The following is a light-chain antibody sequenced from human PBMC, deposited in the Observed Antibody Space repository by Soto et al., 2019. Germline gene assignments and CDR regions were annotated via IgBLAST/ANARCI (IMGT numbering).Light chain of an antibody. V-gene: IGKV3D-20*02. CDR2: DAS. Sequence: EIVLTQSPGTLSLSPGETATLSCRASQSVTDNYVAWYKQNPGQAPRLLIHDASNRATGLPDRFSGSGSGTDFTLTISDVQPEDFALYYCHQRQSWPRTFGQGTKVDIK. J-gene: IGKJ1*01. CDR3: HQRQSWPRT. CDR1: QSVTDNY.